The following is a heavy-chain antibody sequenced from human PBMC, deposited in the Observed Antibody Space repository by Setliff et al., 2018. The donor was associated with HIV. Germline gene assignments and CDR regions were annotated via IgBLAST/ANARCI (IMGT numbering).Heavy chain of an antibody. CDR2: IHYNERT. CDR3: AGDNPRDLAFDI. CDR1: GGSASNSRYY. Sequence: SETLSLTCTVSGGSASNSRYYWAWIRQPPGKGLEYIGSIHYNERTYYNPSLKSRVAISIDTSKNHFSLKLNSVTAADTAVYYCAGDNPRDLAFDIWGQGTVVTVSS. D-gene: IGHD3-3*01. J-gene: IGHJ3*02. V-gene: IGHV4-39*07.